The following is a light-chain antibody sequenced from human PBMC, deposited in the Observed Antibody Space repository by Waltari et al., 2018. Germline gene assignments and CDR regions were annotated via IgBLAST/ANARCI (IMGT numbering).Light chain of an antibody. CDR1: QTINKY. CDR2: AVS. CDR3: QQSESLPLT. V-gene: IGKV1-39*01. J-gene: IGKJ4*01. Sequence: DIQMTQSPSSLSASVGYSVTITCRPSQTINKYLNWYQQKPGKAPKLLIAAVSSLQSGVPSRFSGSGSGTDFTLTISSLQPEDFATYYCQQSESLPLTFGGGTKVEIK.